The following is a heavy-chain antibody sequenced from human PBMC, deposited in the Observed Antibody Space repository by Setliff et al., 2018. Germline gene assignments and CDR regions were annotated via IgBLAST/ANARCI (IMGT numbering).Heavy chain of an antibody. D-gene: IGHD3-16*02. CDR2: MNPNSGNT. CDR3: ARGPRYGYVWGSYRPSTSGDLYYFDY. CDR1: GYTFTSYD. Sequence: ASVKVSCKASGYTFTSYDINWVRQATGQGLEWMGWMNPNSGNTGYAQKFQGRVTMTRNTSISTAYMELSSLRSEDTAVYYCARGPRYGYVWGSYRPSTSGDLYYFDYWGQGTLVT. J-gene: IGHJ4*02. V-gene: IGHV1-8*01.